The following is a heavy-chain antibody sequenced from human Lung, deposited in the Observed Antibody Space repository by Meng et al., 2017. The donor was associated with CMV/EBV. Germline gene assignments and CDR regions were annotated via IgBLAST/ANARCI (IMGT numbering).Heavy chain of an antibody. Sequence: GGSLRLSCKVSGYSFTSYWIGWVRQMPGKGLEWMGIIYPGDSDTGYSPSFQGQVTMSADKSTTTAYLQWSSLKASDTAIYYCARQAVAGTGGFDYWGQGTLVTVS. V-gene: IGHV5-51*01. J-gene: IGHJ4*02. CDR3: ARQAVAGTGGFDY. D-gene: IGHD6-19*01. CDR2: IYPGDSDT. CDR1: GYSFTSYW.